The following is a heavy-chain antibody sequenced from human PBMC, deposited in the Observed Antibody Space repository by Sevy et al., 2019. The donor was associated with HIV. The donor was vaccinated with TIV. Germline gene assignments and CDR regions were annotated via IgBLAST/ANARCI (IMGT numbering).Heavy chain of an antibody. Sequence: GGSLRLSCAVAGFIFSDFTMHWVRQAPGKGLEWAAVISNDGSNQYYADSVKGRFTISRDNSKNTLYLKMNSLGAEDTAVYYWAGARLEGYYYVISGSWGQGTLVTVSS. CDR2: ISNDGSNQ. D-gene: IGHD3-22*01. V-gene: IGHV3-30-3*01. J-gene: IGHJ5*02. CDR1: GFIFSDFT. CDR3: AGARLEGYYYVISGS.